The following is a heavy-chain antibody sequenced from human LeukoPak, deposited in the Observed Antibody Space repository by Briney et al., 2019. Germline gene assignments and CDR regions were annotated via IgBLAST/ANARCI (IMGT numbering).Heavy chain of an antibody. V-gene: IGHV4-31*03. D-gene: IGHD3-22*01. J-gene: IGHJ4*02. CDR1: GGSISSGGYY. Sequence: SETLSLTCTVSGGSISSGGYYWGWIRQHPGKGLEWIGYIYYSGSTYYNPSLKSRVTISVDTSKNQFSLKLSSVTAADTAVYYCARVKVYDSSGYYYVDYWGQGTLVTVSS. CDR2: IYYSGST. CDR3: ARVKVYDSSGYYYVDY.